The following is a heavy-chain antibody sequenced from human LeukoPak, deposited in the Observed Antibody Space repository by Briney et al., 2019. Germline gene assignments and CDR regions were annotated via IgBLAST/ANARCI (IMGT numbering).Heavy chain of an antibody. V-gene: IGHV5-51*01. Sequence: GESLKISCKGSGYIFTTYWIGWVRQMPGKGLEWMGIIFPGDSDTIYSPSFQGQVTISADKSISTAYLQWSSLKASDTAMYYCARLAVDIVVVVAEGWFDPWGQGTLVTVSS. J-gene: IGHJ5*02. CDR1: GYIFTTYW. CDR2: IFPGDSDT. D-gene: IGHD2-15*01. CDR3: ARLAVDIVVVVAEGWFDP.